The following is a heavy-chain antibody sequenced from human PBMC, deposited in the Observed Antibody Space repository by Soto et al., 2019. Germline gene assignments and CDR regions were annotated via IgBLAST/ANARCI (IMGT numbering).Heavy chain of an antibody. Sequence: QVTLKESGPVLVKPTETLTLTCTVSGFSLSNARMGVSWIRQPPGKALEWLAHIFSNDEKSYSTSLKSRRTINKNTSKSQVVLTMTNMDPVDTATYYCARTYSSGWYLVEDLDYWGQGTIVTVSS. J-gene: IGHJ4*02. V-gene: IGHV2-26*01. CDR1: GFSLSNARMG. CDR3: ARTYSSGWYLVEDLDY. CDR2: IFSNDEK. D-gene: IGHD6-19*01.